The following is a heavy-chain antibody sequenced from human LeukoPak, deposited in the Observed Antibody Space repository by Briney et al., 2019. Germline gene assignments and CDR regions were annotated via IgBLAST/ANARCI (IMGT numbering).Heavy chain of an antibody. Sequence: PSETLSLTCAVSGGSVIDYYWSWMRQPPGKGLEWIGEISQSGNTNYNPSVKGRVSISVDMSENQVSLRVTSVTAADTAVYYCARGLKDSKRYYDYYYYMDVWGKGTTVIVSS. CDR3: ARGLKDSKRYYDYYYYMDV. J-gene: IGHJ6*03. CDR1: GGSVIDYY. D-gene: IGHD4-11*01. CDR2: ISQSGNT. V-gene: IGHV4-34*01.